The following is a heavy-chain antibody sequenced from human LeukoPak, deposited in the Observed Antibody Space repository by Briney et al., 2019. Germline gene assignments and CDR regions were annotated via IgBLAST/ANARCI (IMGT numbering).Heavy chain of an antibody. Sequence: SETLSLTCTVSGGSISSYYWSWIRQPPGKGLEWIGYIYYSGSTNYNPSLKSRVTISVDTSKNQFSLKLSSVTAVDTAVYYCARRRIVGATGYYYGMDVWGQGTTVTVSS. V-gene: IGHV4-59*08. D-gene: IGHD1-26*01. CDR3: ARRRIVGATGYYYGMDV. CDR1: GGSISSYY. J-gene: IGHJ6*02. CDR2: IYYSGST.